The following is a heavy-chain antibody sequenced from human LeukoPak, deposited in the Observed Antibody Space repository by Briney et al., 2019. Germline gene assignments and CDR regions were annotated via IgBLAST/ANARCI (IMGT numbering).Heavy chain of an antibody. D-gene: IGHD3-10*01. CDR3: PRGFLAHFYGSSSHDY. CDR1: AGSLTDYY. CDR2: INHNGGI. V-gene: IGHV4-34*01. J-gene: IGHJ4*02. Sequence: SETLSLTCAVYAGSLTDYYWAWIRQPPGKGLEWIGEINHNGGINYNPSLKSRVTLSLDTSMHHVSLRLTSDTSPHACVYYRPRGFLAHFYGSSSHDYWGQGTLVSVSS.